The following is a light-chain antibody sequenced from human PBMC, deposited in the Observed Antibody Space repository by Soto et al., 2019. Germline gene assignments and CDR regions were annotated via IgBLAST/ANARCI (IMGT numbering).Light chain of an antibody. CDR3: QQSYSRVT. V-gene: IGKV1-39*01. CDR1: QSINTY. CDR2: GAS. Sequence: DIQMTQSPSSLSASVGDRVTITCQTSQSINTYLNWYQQKPGKAPKLLIYGASSLQSGVPLRFSGSGSGTDFTLTISSLEPEDFATYYCQQSYSRVTFGQGTKVEIK. J-gene: IGKJ1*01.